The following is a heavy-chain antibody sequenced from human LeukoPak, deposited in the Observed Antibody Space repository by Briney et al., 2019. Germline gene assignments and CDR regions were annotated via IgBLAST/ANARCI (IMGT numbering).Heavy chain of an antibody. CDR2: IYYSGNT. J-gene: IGHJ6*02. D-gene: IGHD6-13*01. CDR1: GGSISSYY. Sequence: SETLSFTCTVSGGSISSYYWSWIRQPPGKGLEWIGYIYYSGNTNYNPSLKSRVTISVDTSKNQFSLKLSSVTAADTAVYYCAREGIANYGMDVWGQGTTVTVSS. V-gene: IGHV4-59*01. CDR3: AREGIANYGMDV.